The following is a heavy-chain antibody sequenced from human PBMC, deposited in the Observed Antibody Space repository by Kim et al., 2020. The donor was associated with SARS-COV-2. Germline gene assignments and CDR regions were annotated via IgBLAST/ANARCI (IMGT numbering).Heavy chain of an antibody. J-gene: IGHJ4*02. CDR3: AKTCGDDCDGGEY. Sequence: YYAESGKGRFTVARDNSKNTLYRQMSDLRPEDTAVYSCAKTCGDDCDGGEYWGQGTLVTVSA. V-gene: IGHV3-23*01. D-gene: IGHD2-21*02.